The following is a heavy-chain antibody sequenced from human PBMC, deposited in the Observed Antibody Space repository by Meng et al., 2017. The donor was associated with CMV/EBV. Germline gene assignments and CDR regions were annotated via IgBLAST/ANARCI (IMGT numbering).Heavy chain of an antibody. CDR3: VREELGNWFDP. J-gene: IGHJ5*02. CDR2: IYYSGST. CDR1: GGSISSYY. Sequence: SETLSLTCTVSGGSISSYYWSWIRQPPGKGLEWIGYIYYSGSTNYNPSLKSRVTISLDTSKNQFSLQLSSVTAADTAVYYCVREELGNWFDPWGQGSLVTVSS. D-gene: IGHD3-16*01. V-gene: IGHV4-59*01.